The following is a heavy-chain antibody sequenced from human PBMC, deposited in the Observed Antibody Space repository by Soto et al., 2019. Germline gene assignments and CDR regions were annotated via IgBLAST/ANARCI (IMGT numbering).Heavy chain of an antibody. CDR2: INAGNGNT. D-gene: IGHD2-15*01. Sequence: GASVKVSCKASGYTFTSYAMHWVRQAPGQRLEWMGWINAGNGNTKYSQKFQGRFTISRDNSKNTLYLQMNSLRAEDTAVYYCARDGYCSGGSCYSVPVFDYWGQGTLVTV. J-gene: IGHJ4*02. CDR3: ARDGYCSGGSCYSVPVFDY. CDR1: GYTFTSYA. V-gene: IGHV1-3*01.